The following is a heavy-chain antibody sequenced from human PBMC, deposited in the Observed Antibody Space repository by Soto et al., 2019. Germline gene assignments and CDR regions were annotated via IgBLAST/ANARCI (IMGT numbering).Heavy chain of an antibody. D-gene: IGHD3-22*01. J-gene: IGHJ4*02. CDR3: ARSHDYDSSGYQIA. CDR2: IYYTGTT. CDR1: GGSISNTNYL. Sequence: SETLSLTCTVSGGSISNTNYLWGWIRQPPGKGLEWNGSIYYTGTTYYNPSLKSRIAISVDTSKNQFSLKLSSVTAADTAVYYCARSHDYDSSGYQIAWGQGTLVTVSS. V-gene: IGHV4-39*01.